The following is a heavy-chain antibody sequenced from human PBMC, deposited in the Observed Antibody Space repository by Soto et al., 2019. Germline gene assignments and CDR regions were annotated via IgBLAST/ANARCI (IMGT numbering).Heavy chain of an antibody. J-gene: IGHJ4*02. Sequence: DTLSGTCIDPGGCSISYYWSWIRQSAGKGLEWIGRIYTSGSTNYNPSLKSRVTMSVDTSKNQFSLKMSSVTAADTAVYYCTMTVTMVRGPLDYFDYWGQGTLVTVSS. CDR2: IYTSGST. D-gene: IGHD3-10*01. CDR3: TMTVTMVRGPLDYFDY. CDR1: GGCSISYY. V-gene: IGHV4-4*07.